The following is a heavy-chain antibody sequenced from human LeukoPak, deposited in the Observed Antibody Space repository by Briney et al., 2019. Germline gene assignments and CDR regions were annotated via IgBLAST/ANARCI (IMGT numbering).Heavy chain of an antibody. CDR2: INPNSGGT. V-gene: IGHV1-2*02. D-gene: IGHD3-3*01. CDR1: GYTFTGYY. Sequence: ASVKVSCKASGYTFTGYYTHWVRQAPGQGLEWMGWINPNSGGTNYAQKLQGRVTMTTDTSTSTAYMELRSLRSDDTAVYYCARDPLNYDFWSGYYSAAQGVFDIWGQGTMVTVSS. J-gene: IGHJ3*02. CDR3: ARDPLNYDFWSGYYSAAQGVFDI.